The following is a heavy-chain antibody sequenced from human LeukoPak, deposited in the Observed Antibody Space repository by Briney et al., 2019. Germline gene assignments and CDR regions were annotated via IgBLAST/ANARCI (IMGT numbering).Heavy chain of an antibody. Sequence: QTGGSLRLSCAGSRFSVSGNYITWVRQAPGEGLEWVSVTYSDGTTFYADSVKGQFTISRDSSKNTLFIQMNSLRVEDTAVYYCAGDPGLRNGMDVWGQGTTVTVSS. CDR3: AGDPGLRNGMDV. CDR1: RFSVSGNY. D-gene: IGHD2-8*01. J-gene: IGHJ6*02. V-gene: IGHV3-66*02. CDR2: TYSDGTT.